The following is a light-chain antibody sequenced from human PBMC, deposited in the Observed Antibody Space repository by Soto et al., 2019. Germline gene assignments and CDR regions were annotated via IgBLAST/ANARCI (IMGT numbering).Light chain of an antibody. CDR3: GTWDSRLSAWV. V-gene: IGLV1-51*01. CDR2: DNN. CDR1: SSNIGNNY. J-gene: IGLJ3*02. Sequence: QSVLTQPPSVSAAPGQKVTISCSGSSSNIGNNYVSWYQQLPGTAPKLLIYDNNKRPSGIPDRVSGSKSGTSATLGITGLQTGDEADYYCGTWDSRLSAWVFGGGTQLTVL.